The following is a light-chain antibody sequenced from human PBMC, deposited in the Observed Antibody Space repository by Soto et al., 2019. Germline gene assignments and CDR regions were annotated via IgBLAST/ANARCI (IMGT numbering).Light chain of an antibody. J-gene: IGLJ1*01. V-gene: IGLV2-8*01. CDR2: EVS. Sequence: QSVLTQPPSASGSPGQSVTISCTGTSSDVGGYNYVSWYQHHPGKAPKVMVYEVSKRPSGVPDRFSGSKSGNTASLTVSGLQAEDEADYYCRSRSGSAPYVFVTGSKDTDL. CDR1: SSDVGGYNY. CDR3: RSRSGSAPYV.